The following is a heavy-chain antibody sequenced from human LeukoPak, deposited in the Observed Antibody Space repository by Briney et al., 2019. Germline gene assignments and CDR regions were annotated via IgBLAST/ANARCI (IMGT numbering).Heavy chain of an antibody. V-gene: IGHV1-18*01. CDR2: ISANSGNT. CDR1: GYSFTRNG. CDR3: ARDVNYAFDY. Sequence: GASVKVSCKPSGYSFTRNGISWVRQAPGQGLEWMAWISANSGNTNYAQNFQDRVNLTTDTSTSTAYMELRSLRSDDTAVYYCARDVNYAFDYWGQGTLVTVSS. D-gene: IGHD3-16*01. J-gene: IGHJ4*02.